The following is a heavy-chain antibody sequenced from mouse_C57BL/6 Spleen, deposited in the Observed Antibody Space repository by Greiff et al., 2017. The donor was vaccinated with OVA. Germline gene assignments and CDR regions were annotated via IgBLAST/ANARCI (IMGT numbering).Heavy chain of an antibody. Sequence: QVQLQQSGAELVKPGASVKLSCKASGYTFTSYWMHWVKQRPGQGLEWIGMIHPNSGSTNYNEKFKSKATLTVDKSSSTAYMQLSSLTSEDSAVYYCARLQHRLPYYFDYWGQGTTLTVSS. CDR1: GYTFTSYW. J-gene: IGHJ2*01. CDR3: ARLQHRLPYYFDY. D-gene: IGHD3-2*02. V-gene: IGHV1-64*01. CDR2: IHPNSGST.